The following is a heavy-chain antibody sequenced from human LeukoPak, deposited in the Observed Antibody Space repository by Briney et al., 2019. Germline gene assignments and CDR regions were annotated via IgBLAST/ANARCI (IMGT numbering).Heavy chain of an antibody. D-gene: IGHD3-22*01. CDR1: GFTFSSYA. CDR3: ARDRGEYYYDSSGYYPDY. CDR2: ISYDGSNK. Sequence: PGGSLRLSCAASGFTFSSYAMHWVRQAPGKGLEWVAVISYDGSNKYYADSVKGRFTISRDNSKNTLYLQMNSLRAEGTAVYYCARDRGEYYYDSSGYYPDYWGQGTLVTVSS. J-gene: IGHJ4*02. V-gene: IGHV3-30-3*01.